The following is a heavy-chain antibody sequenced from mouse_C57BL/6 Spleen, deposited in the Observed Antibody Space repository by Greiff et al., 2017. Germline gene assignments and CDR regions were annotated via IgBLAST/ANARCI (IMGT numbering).Heavy chain of an antibody. J-gene: IGHJ4*01. CDR2: INYDGSST. Sequence: EVHLVESEGGLVQPGSSMKLSCTASGFTFSDYYMAWVRQVPEKGLEWVANINYDGSSTYYLDSLKSRFIISRDNAKNILYLQMSSLKSEDTATYYCARDRDYGNYGAMDYWGQGTSVTVSS. CDR1: GFTFSDYY. CDR3: ARDRDYGNYGAMDY. D-gene: IGHD2-1*01. V-gene: IGHV5-16*01.